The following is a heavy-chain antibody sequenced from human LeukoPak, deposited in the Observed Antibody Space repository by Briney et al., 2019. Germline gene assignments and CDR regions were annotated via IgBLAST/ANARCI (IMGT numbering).Heavy chain of an antibody. J-gene: IGHJ4*02. CDR2: ISGSGSST. V-gene: IGHV3-23*01. D-gene: IGHD3-22*01. CDR3: AKKVYYDSSGYIDY. CDR1: GFTFSSYA. Sequence: AGGSLRLSCAASGFTFSSYAMSWVRQAPGKGLEWVSAISGSGSSTYYADSVKGRFTISRDNSKNTLYLQMNSLRAEDTAVYYCAKKVYYDSSGYIDYWGQGTLVTVSS.